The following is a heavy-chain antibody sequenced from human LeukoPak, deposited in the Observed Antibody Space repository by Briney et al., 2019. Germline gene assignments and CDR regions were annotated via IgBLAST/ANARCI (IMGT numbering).Heavy chain of an antibody. CDR3: ARVFEYSSSFDY. Sequence: ASVKVSCKASGYTFTGYYMHWVRQAPGQGLEWMGWINPNSGGTNYAQKFQGRVTMTRDTSISTAYMELSRLRSDDTAVYYCARVFEYSSSFDYWVQGTLVTVSS. J-gene: IGHJ4*02. D-gene: IGHD6-6*01. CDR1: GYTFTGYY. V-gene: IGHV1-2*02. CDR2: INPNSGGT.